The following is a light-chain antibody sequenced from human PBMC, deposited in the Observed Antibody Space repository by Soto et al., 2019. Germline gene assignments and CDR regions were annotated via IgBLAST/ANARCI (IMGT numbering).Light chain of an antibody. J-gene: IGKJ1*01. CDR3: QQRSHWPSFWT. Sequence: EIVLTQSPATLSLSPGERATLSCRASQSVSSYLAWYQQKPGQAPRLLIYDASNRATGIPARFSGSGSGTDFTLTISSLEPEDFAVYYCQQRSHWPSFWTFGQGTKVEIK. CDR2: DAS. CDR1: QSVSSY. V-gene: IGKV3-11*01.